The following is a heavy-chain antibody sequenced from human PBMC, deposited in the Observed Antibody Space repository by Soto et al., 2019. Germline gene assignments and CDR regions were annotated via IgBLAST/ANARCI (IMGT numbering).Heavy chain of an antibody. Sequence: QVQLVESGGGVVQPGRSLRLSCAASGFTFSSYAMHWVRQAPGKGLEWVAVISYDGSNKYYADSVKGRFTISRDNSKNTLYLQMNSLRAEDTAVYYCARDSPNSSGYYYLGWYFGLWGRGTLVTVSS. V-gene: IGHV3-30-3*01. J-gene: IGHJ2*01. CDR2: ISYDGSNK. D-gene: IGHD3-22*01. CDR1: GFTFSSYA. CDR3: ARDSPNSSGYYYLGWYFGL.